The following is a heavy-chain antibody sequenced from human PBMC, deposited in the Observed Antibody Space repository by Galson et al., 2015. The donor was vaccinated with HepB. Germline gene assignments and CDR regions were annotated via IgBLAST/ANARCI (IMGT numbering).Heavy chain of an antibody. Sequence: SLRLSCAASGFTFSSYAMHWVRQAPGKGLEWVAVISYDGSNKYYADSVKGRFTISRDNSKNTLYLQMNSLRAEDTAVYYCARDRGGYFDWLYYFDYWGQGTLVTVSS. D-gene: IGHD3-9*01. V-gene: IGHV3-30*04. CDR1: GFTFSSYA. CDR3: ARDRGGYFDWLYYFDY. CDR2: ISYDGSNK. J-gene: IGHJ4*02.